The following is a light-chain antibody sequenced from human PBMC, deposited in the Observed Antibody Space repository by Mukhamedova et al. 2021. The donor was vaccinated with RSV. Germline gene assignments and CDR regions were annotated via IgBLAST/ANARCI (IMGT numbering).Light chain of an antibody. CDR2: DAS. V-gene: IGKV1-33*01. Sequence: WYQRRVHGKAPDLLIYDASKWATGAPSRFSGSGSGTVFTFIISSVQPQDIATYYCQQYDNLPITFGQGTRLEIK. J-gene: IGKJ5*01. CDR3: QQYDNLPIT.